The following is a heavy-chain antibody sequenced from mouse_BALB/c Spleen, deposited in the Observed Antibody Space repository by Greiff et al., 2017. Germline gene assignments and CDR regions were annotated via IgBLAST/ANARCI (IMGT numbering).Heavy chain of an antibody. CDR2: IYPGDGDT. CDR3: ARIDGYYVNWYFDV. Sequence: QVQLQQSGPELVKPGASVKISCKASGYAFSSSWMNWVKQRPGQGLEWIGRIYPGDGDTNYNGKFKGKATLTADKSSSTAYMQLSSLTSVDSAVYFCARIDGYYVNWYFDVWGAGTTVTVSS. D-gene: IGHD2-3*01. V-gene: IGHV1-82*01. J-gene: IGHJ1*01. CDR1: GYAFSSSW.